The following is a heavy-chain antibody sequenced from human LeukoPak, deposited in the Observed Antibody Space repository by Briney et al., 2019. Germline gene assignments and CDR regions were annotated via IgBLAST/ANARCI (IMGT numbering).Heavy chain of an antibody. D-gene: IGHD6-6*01. CDR3: ARVTQLVLSPNYYYYYYMDV. CDR2: IYTSGST. V-gene: IGHV4-4*09. CDR1: GGSISSYY. J-gene: IGHJ6*03. Sequence: PSETLSLTCTVSGGSISSYYWSWIRQPPGKGLEWIGYIYTSGSTNYNPSLKSRVTISVDTSKNQFSLKLSSVTAADTAVYYCARVTQLVLSPNYYYYYYMDVWGKGTTVTVSS.